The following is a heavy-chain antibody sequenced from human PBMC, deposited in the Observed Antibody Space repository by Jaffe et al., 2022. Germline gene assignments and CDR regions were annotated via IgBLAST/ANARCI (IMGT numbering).Heavy chain of an antibody. CDR2: ISWDGGST. Sequence: EVQLVESGGVVVQPGGSLRLSCAASGFTFDDYAMHWVRQAPGKGLEWVSLISWDGGSTYYADSVKGRFTISRDNSKNSLYLQMNSLRAEDTALYYCAKDIAAAGGYNHFDYWGQGTLVTVSS. D-gene: IGHD6-13*01. CDR1: GFTFDDYA. CDR3: AKDIAAAGGYNHFDY. V-gene: IGHV3-43D*04. J-gene: IGHJ4*02.